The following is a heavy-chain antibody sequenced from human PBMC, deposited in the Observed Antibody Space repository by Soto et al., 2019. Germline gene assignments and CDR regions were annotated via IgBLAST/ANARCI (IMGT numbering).Heavy chain of an antibody. Sequence: QPGGSLRLSCAASGFTFSSYAMSWVRQAPGKGLEWVSAISGSGGSTYYADSVKGRFTISRDNSKNTLYLQMNSLRAEDTAVYYCAKDRGWTDQGAFYYYYGMDVWGQGTTVTVSS. V-gene: IGHV3-23*01. D-gene: IGHD1-26*01. CDR2: ISGSGGST. J-gene: IGHJ6*02. CDR1: GFTFSSYA. CDR3: AKDRGWTDQGAFYYYYGMDV.